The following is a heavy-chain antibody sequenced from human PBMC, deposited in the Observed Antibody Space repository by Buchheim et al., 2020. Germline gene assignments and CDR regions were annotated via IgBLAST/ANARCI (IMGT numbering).Heavy chain of an antibody. CDR3: ARDGRGSSWYEAHWFDP. V-gene: IGHV4-31*03. J-gene: IGHJ5*02. D-gene: IGHD6-13*01. Sequence: QVQLQESGPGLVKPSQTLSLTCTVSGGSISSGGYYWSWIRQHPGKGLEWIGYIYYSGSTYYNPSLKSRVTISVDTSKKQFSLKLSSVTAADTAVYYCARDGRGSSWYEAHWFDPWGQGTL. CDR1: GGSISSGGYY. CDR2: IYYSGST.